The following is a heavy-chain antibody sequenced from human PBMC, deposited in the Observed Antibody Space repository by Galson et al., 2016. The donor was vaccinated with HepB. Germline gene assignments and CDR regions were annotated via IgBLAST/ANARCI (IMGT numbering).Heavy chain of an antibody. CDR2: IYWDGER. D-gene: IGHD4-17*01. CDR3: ARRPVRFSHVFDP. Sequence: PALVKPTQTLTLTCNISGFSLGTSGVGVGWIRQPPGQALEWLALIYWDGERRYSPSLQGRLTITKDTSENQVVLTMTNMNSADTGTYYCARRPVRFSHVFDPWGQGTLVTVSS. J-gene: IGHJ5*01. V-gene: IGHV2-5*02. CDR1: GFSLGTSGVG.